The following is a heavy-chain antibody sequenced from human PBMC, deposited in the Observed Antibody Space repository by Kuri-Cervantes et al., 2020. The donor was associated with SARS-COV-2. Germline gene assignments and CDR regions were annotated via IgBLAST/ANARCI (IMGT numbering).Heavy chain of an antibody. CDR2: IYHSGST. CDR3: ARVWPYCSSTSCYTPGAFDI. D-gene: IGHD2-2*02. J-gene: IGHJ3*02. V-gene: IGHV4-38-2*02. Sequence: GSLRLSCTVSGGPISSHYWGWIRQPPGKGLEWIGSIYHSGSTYYNPSLKSRVTISVDTSKNQFSLKLSSVTAADTAVYYCARVWPYCSSTSCYTPGAFDIWGQGTMVTVSS. CDR1: GGPISSHY.